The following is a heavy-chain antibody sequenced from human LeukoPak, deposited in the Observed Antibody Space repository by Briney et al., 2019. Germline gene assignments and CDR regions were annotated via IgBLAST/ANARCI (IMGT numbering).Heavy chain of an antibody. CDR1: GGSISSSSYY. V-gene: IGHV4-39*07. Sequence: SETLSLTCTVSGGSISSSSYYWSWIRQPPGKGLEWIGSIYYSGSTYYNPSLKSRVTISVDTSKNQFSLKLSSVTAADTAVYYCARGRYCSSTSCYRYYYYYYYMDVWGKGTTATVSS. D-gene: IGHD2-2*02. CDR2: IYYSGST. J-gene: IGHJ6*03. CDR3: ARGRYCSSTSCYRYYYYYYYMDV.